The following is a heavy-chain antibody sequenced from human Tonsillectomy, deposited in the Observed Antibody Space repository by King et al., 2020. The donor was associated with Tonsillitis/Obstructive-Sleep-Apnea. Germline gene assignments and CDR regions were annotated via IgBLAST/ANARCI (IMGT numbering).Heavy chain of an antibody. CDR3: ARDDSSGYRSLDL. V-gene: IGHV3-7*03. D-gene: IGHD3-22*01. Sequence: VQLVESGGGLVQPGGSLTLSCVASGFTLTNHWMYWVRQAPGKGLEWVADINRDGSGKHYGASVRGRFTVSRDNAENSVYLRMNSLRAEDTAVYYCARDDSSGYRSLDLWGQGTMVIVSS. CDR2: INRDGSGK. CDR1: GFTLTNHW. J-gene: IGHJ3*01.